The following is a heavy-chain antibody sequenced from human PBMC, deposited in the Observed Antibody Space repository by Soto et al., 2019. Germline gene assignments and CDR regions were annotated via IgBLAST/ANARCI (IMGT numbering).Heavy chain of an antibody. CDR1: GGTFSSYA. J-gene: IGHJ4*02. CDR2: IIPIFGTA. CDR3: ARAGIAAAGSRDHFY. Sequence: GASVKVSCKASGGTFSSYAISWVRQAPGQGLEWMGGIIPIFGTANYAQKLQGRVTMTTDTSTSTAYMELRSLRSDDTAVYYCARAGIAAAGSRDHFYWGQGTLVAVSS. D-gene: IGHD6-13*01. V-gene: IGHV1-69*05.